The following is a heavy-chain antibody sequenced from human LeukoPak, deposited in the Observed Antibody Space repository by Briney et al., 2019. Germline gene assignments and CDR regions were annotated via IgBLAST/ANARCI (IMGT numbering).Heavy chain of an antibody. CDR1: GGSSSGYY. CDR3: ARGYRRGYDYVWGSYPQPFDY. J-gene: IGHJ4*02. Sequence: PSETLSLTCAVYGGSSSGYYWSWIRQPPGKGLEWIGEINHSGSTNYNPSLKSRVTISVDTSKNQFSLKLSSVTAADTAVYYCARGYRRGYDYVWGSYPQPFDYWGQGTLVTVSS. V-gene: IGHV4-34*01. D-gene: IGHD3-16*02. CDR2: INHSGST.